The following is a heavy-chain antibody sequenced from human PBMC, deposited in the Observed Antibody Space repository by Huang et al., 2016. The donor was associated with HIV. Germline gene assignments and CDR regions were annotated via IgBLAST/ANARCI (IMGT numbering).Heavy chain of an antibody. CDR1: GFTVSSNY. CDR2: IYSGGST. V-gene: IGHV3-53*02. Sequence: EVQLVETGGGLIQPGGSLRLSCAASGFTVSSNYMSWVRQAQGKGVGWVSGIYSGGSTYYADYVKGRFTISRDKSKNTLYLQMNSLRAEDTAVYYCARGMVRGVTLNWFDPWGQGTLVTVSS. CDR3: ARGMVRGVTLNWFDP. J-gene: IGHJ5*02. D-gene: IGHD3-10*01.